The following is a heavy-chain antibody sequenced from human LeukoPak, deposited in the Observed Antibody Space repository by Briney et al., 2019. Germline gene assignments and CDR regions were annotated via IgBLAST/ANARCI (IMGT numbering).Heavy chain of an antibody. CDR1: GYSINSGCY. V-gene: IGHV4-38-2*01. CDR2: IYHSGST. CDR3: ARGVVVSPAPLYYMDV. J-gene: IGHJ6*03. Sequence: LEALSLTCAVSGYSINSGCYWGWIRQPPGRGLEWIGSIYHSGSTYYNPSLKSRVTMSVDTSKNQFSLKLSSVTAADTAVYYCARGVVVSPAPLYYMDVWGKGATVTVSS. D-gene: IGHD2-15*01.